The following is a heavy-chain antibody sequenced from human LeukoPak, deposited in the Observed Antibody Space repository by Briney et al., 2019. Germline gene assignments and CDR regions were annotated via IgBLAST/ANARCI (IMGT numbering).Heavy chain of an antibody. D-gene: IGHD4-17*01. V-gene: IGHV4-39*01. CDR2: IYYSGST. Sequence: PSETLSLTCTVSGGSISSSSYYWGWIRQPPGKGLEWIGSIYYSGSTYYNPSLKSRVTISVDTSKNQFSLKLSSVTAADTAVYYCARLSSDYGVYVYWFDPWGQGTLVTVSS. CDR3: ARLSSDYGVYVYWFDP. CDR1: GGSISSSSYY. J-gene: IGHJ5*02.